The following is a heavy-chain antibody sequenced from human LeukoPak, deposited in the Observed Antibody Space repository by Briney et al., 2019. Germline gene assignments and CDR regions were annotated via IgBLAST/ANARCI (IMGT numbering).Heavy chain of an antibody. CDR2: INPNSGGT. Sequence: ASVKVSCKASGYTFTGYYMNWVRQAPGQGLEWMGWINPNSGGTNYAQKFQGRVTMTRDTSISTVYMELSRLRSDDTAVYYCTTPVVYCSSSNCYDWFDPWGQGTLVTVSS. CDR3: TTPVVYCSSSNCYDWFDP. CDR1: GYTFTGYY. J-gene: IGHJ5*02. V-gene: IGHV1-2*02. D-gene: IGHD2-2*01.